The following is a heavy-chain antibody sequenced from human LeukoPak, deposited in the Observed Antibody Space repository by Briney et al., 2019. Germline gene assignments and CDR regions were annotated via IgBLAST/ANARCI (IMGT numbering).Heavy chain of an antibody. CDR3: ARLRVVPAAIAPNAFDI. Sequence: ASVKVSCKASGYTFTGYYIHWVRQAPGQGLEWMGWISPNSAQEFQGRVTMTRDTSISTAYMELSRLRSDDTAVYYCARLRVVPAAIAPNAFDIWGQGTMVTVSS. CDR2: ISPN. V-gene: IGHV1-2*02. J-gene: IGHJ3*02. D-gene: IGHD2-2*01. CDR1: GYTFTGYY.